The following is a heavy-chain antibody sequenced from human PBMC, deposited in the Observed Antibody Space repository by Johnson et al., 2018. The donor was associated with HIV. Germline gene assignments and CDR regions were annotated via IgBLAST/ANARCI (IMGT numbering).Heavy chain of an antibody. CDR1: GFTFSSYA. D-gene: IGHD1-14*01. V-gene: IGHV3-64*01. J-gene: IGHJ3*02. CDR3: ARDESYRKYALTAFDI. Sequence: VQLVESGGGLVQPGGSLRLSCAASGFTFSSYAMYWVRQAPGKGLEYVSAISSNGGSTYYANSVKGRFTISRDNSKNTLYLQMSSLRAEDTAVYYCARDESYRKYALTAFDIWGQGTMVTVSS. CDR2: ISSNGGST.